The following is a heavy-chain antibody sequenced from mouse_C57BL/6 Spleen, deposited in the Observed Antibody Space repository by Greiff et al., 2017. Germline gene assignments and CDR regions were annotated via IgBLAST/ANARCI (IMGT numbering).Heavy chain of an antibody. CDR3: ARTEGLRQGFAY. J-gene: IGHJ3*01. CDR2: ISSGSSNI. Sequence: EVKLVESGGGLVKPGGSLKLSCAASGFTFSDYGMHWVRQAPEKGLEWVAYISSGSSNIYYADTVKGRFTISRDNAKTTLFLQMTSLRSEDTAIYYCARTEGLRQGFAYWGQGTLVTVSA. V-gene: IGHV5-17*01. CDR1: GFTFSDYG. D-gene: IGHD2-4*01.